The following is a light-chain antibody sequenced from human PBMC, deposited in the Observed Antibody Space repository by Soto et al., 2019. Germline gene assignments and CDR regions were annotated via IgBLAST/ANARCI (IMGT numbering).Light chain of an antibody. CDR2: DVS. J-gene: IGLJ1*01. Sequence: QSALTQPASVSGSPGQSITISCTGTSSDVGGYHYVSWYQQHPGKAPKLMIYDVSNRPSGVSNRFSGSKSGNTASLTISGLQAEAEADYYCSSYTSSSVYVFGTGTKLNVL. CDR1: SSDVGGYHY. V-gene: IGLV2-14*01. CDR3: SSYTSSSVYV.